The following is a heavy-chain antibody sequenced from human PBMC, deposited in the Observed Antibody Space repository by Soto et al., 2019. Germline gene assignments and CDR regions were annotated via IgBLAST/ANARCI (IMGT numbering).Heavy chain of an antibody. CDR1: GFTFSTYA. J-gene: IGHJ4*02. V-gene: IGHV3-23*01. D-gene: IGHD5-12*01. CDR3: AKDSFINLRGYDSY. CDR2: ISGSGDST. Sequence: GGSLRLSCAASGFTFSTYAMIWVRQAPGKGLEWVSAISGSGDSTYYADSVKGRFTISRDNSKNTLYLQMSSLRAEDTAIYYCAKDSFINLRGYDSYWGQGTLVTVSS.